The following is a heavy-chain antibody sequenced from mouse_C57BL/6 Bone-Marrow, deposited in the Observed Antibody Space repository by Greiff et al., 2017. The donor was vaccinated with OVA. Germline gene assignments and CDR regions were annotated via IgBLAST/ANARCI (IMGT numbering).Heavy chain of an antibody. CDR3: ASGAYYGSSFWAMDY. J-gene: IGHJ4*01. D-gene: IGHD1-1*01. V-gene: IGHV1-55*01. Sequence: VQLQQPGAELVKPGASVKMSCKASGYTFTSYWITWVKQRPGQGLEWIGDIYPGSGSTNYNEKFKSKATLTVDTSSSTAYMQLSSLTSEDSAVYYCASGAYYGSSFWAMDYWGQGTSVTVSS. CDR2: IYPGSGST. CDR1: GYTFTSYW.